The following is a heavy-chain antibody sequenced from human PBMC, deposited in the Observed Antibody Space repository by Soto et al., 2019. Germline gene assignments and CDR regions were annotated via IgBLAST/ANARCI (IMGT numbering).Heavy chain of an antibody. CDR3: AREHHGSWP. Sequence: GSPRTFCSGPGFTRHFPYLSWLRQAPGKGLEWVSMVYAGGPTLYADSLKGRVTVSIDNSKNTMYLQMNSLRDEDTAVYYCAREHHGSWPWG. D-gene: IGHD6-6*01. J-gene: IGHJ5*02. CDR2: VYAGGPT. V-gene: IGHV3-66*01. CDR1: GFTRHFPY.